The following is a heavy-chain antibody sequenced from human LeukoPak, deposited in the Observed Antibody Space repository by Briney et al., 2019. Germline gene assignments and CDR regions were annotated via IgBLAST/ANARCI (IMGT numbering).Heavy chain of an antibody. CDR3: ARADNLNAFDY. J-gene: IGHJ4*02. CDR2: ISSSGST. Sequence: PSETLSLTCTVSGGSISSGGYFWSWIRQHPGKGLERIGSISSSGSTLYSPSLKRRVTISVDTSKNQFSLKLSSVTAADTAVYYCARADNLNAFDYWGQGTRVTVSS. D-gene: IGHD1-1*01. CDR1: GGSISSGGYF. V-gene: IGHV4-31*03.